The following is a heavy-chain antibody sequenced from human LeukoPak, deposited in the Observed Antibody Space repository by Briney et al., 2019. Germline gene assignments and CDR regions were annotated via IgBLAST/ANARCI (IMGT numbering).Heavy chain of an antibody. CDR1: GFTFSTYS. Sequence: GGSLRLSCSASGFTFSTYSVSWVRQAPGKGLEWVSAISSSGGTTYYADSVKGRFSISRDNSKNTLYLQMNSLRAEDTAVYYCAKDRYGWPTNLDSWGQGTLVTVSA. V-gene: IGHV3-23*01. CDR3: AKDRYGWPTNLDS. CDR2: ISSSGGTT. D-gene: IGHD6-19*01. J-gene: IGHJ4*02.